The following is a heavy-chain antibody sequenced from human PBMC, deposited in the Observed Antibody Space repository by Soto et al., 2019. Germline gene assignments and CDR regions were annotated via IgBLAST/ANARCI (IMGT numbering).Heavy chain of an antibody. CDR3: ARHLAAGDV. CDR1: GYTFINYY. J-gene: IGHJ4*02. Sequence: QVQLVQSGAEVKKPGASVKVSCKASGYTFINYYIHWVRQAPGHGLEWMAIINPTGGSTTYAQKLQGKLTLTMETSTRTVNMAVSSLTSEDTAMYCCARHLAAGDVWGQGTLVTVSS. V-gene: IGHV1-46*04. D-gene: IGHD2-8*02. CDR2: INPTGGST.